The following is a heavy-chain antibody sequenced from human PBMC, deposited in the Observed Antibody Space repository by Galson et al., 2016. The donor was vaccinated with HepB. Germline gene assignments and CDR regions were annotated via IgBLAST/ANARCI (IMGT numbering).Heavy chain of an antibody. V-gene: IGHV3-21*01. CDR3: ASFRGDFVAAGIDY. CDR2: ISSSTNYI. D-gene: IGHD6-13*01. Sequence: SLRLSCAASGFTFNTYTMNWVRQAPGKGLEWVSSISSSTNYIYYADSVKGRFTISRDNAKNSLYLQMNTLRAEDTAVYYCASFRGDFVAAGIDYWGQGTLVTVSS. J-gene: IGHJ4*02. CDR1: GFTFNTYT.